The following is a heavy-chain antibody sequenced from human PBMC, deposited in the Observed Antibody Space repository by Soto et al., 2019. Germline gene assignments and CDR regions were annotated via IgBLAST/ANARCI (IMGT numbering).Heavy chain of an antibody. CDR2: ILSSSGSI. Sequence: EVQLVESGGGLGKPGGSLRLSCAASGVTFSSFSFNWVRQAPGKGLEWVSFILSSSGSIYYAESVKGRFTISRDNAKSSLYLQMNSLKDEDTAVYYCARDSEERLVRRGFYDYYMDVWGKGTTVTVSS. CDR1: GVTFSSFS. CDR3: ARDSEERLVRRGFYDYYMDV. D-gene: IGHD6-6*01. J-gene: IGHJ6*03. V-gene: IGHV3-21*06.